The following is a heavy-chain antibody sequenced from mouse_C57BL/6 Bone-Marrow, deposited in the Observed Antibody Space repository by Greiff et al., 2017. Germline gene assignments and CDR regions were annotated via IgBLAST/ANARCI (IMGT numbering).Heavy chain of an antibody. CDR2: INPSSGYT. J-gene: IGHJ1*03. V-gene: IGHV1-7*01. CDR3: AIEPLWYFDV. Sequence: QVQLQQSGAELAKPGASVKLSCKASGYTFTSYWMHWVKQRPGQGLEWIGYINPSSGYTTYNQKFKDKATLTADKSSSTAYMQLSSLTYEDSAVYYCAIEPLWYFDVWGTGTTVTVSS. CDR1: GYTFTSYW.